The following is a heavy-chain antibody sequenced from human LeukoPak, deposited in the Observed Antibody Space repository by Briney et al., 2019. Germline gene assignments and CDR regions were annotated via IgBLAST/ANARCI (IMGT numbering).Heavy chain of an antibody. J-gene: IGHJ6*02. Sequence: GASVKVSCKASGYTFTGYYIHWVRQAPGQGLEWMGWINPNSGGTNYAQKFQGRVTMTRDTSISTAYMELSRLRSDDTAVYYCAIELVSVVPYYYYGMDVWGQGTTVTVSS. CDR2: INPNSGGT. V-gene: IGHV1-2*02. D-gene: IGHD3-10*01. CDR3: AIELVSVVPYYYYGMDV. CDR1: GYTFTGYY.